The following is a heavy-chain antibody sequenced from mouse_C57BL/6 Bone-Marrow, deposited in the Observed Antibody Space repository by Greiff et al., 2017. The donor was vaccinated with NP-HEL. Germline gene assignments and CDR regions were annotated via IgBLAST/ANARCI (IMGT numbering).Heavy chain of an antibody. J-gene: IGHJ4*01. Sequence: DVKLVESGGGLVQPGGSLSLSCAASGFTFTDYYMSWVRQPPGKAPEWLGFIRNKANGYTTEYSASVKGRFTISRDNSQSILYLQMNALRAEYSATYYCARSIYYDYADDPFYAMDYWGQGTSVTVSS. CDR1: GFTFTDYY. CDR3: ARSIYYDYADDPFYAMDY. V-gene: IGHV7-3*01. CDR2: IRNKANGYTT. D-gene: IGHD2-4*01.